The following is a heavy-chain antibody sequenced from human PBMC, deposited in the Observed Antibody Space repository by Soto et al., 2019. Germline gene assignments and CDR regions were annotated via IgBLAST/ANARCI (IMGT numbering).Heavy chain of an antibody. J-gene: IGHJ4*02. D-gene: IGHD1-26*01. CDR1: GFTFSSYA. V-gene: IGHV3-23*01. CDR2: ISGSGGST. CDR3: AKDRSRLGATIGY. Sequence: GGSLRLSYAASGFTFSSYAMSWVRQAPGKGLEWVSAISGSGGSTYYADSVKGRFTISRDNSKNTLYLQMNSLRAEDTAVYYCAKDRSRLGATIGYWGQRTLVTVSS.